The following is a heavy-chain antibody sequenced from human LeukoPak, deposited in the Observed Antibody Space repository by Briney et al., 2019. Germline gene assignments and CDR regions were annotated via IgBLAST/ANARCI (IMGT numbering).Heavy chain of an antibody. Sequence: ASETLSLTCTVSGGSISSYYWSWIRQPAGKGLEWIGRIYTSGSTNYNPSLKSRVTMSVDTSKNQFSLKLSSVTAADTAVYYCARVGSGRYCSSTSCYTDLAASDIWGQGTMVTVSS. CDR2: IYTSGST. D-gene: IGHD2-2*02. V-gene: IGHV4-4*07. J-gene: IGHJ3*02. CDR3: ARVGSGRYCSSTSCYTDLAASDI. CDR1: GGSISSYY.